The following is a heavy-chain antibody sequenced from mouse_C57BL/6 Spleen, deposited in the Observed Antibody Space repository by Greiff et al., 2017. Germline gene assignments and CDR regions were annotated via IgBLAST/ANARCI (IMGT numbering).Heavy chain of an antibody. Sequence: QVQLQQPGAELVMPGASVKLSCKASGYTFTSYWMHWVKQRPGQGLEWIGEIDPSDSYTNYNQKFKGKTTLTADKSSSTAYMQLSSLTSEDSAVYYCAGDYYGSSSVGYYFDYWGQGTTLTVSS. CDR3: AGDYYGSSSVGYYFDY. D-gene: IGHD1-1*01. CDR2: IDPSDSYT. J-gene: IGHJ2*01. V-gene: IGHV1-69*01. CDR1: GYTFTSYW.